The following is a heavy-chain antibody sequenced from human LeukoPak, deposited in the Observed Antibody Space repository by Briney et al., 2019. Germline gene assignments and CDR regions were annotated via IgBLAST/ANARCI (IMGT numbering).Heavy chain of an antibody. V-gene: IGHV3-13*01. Sequence: GGSQRLSCAASGFTFGSYDMHWARQATGKGLECFTSIGTAGDTYYPGSVKGRFTISRENAKNSLYLQMNSLRAGVTAVYYCARDYRGGFDIWGQGTMVTVSS. CDR3: ARDYRGGFDI. CDR2: IGTAGDT. J-gene: IGHJ3*02. D-gene: IGHD3-10*01. CDR1: GFTFGSYD.